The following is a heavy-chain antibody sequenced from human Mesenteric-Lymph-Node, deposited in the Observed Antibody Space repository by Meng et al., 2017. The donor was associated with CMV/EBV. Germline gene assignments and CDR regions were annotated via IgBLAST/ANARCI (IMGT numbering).Heavy chain of an antibody. D-gene: IGHD3-22*01. CDR2: ISGSGGST. J-gene: IGHJ4*02. CDR3: AKNRYYYDSSGYYYDY. CDR1: FPFSNYA. Sequence: FPFSNYAMTWVRHAPGKGLEWVSGISGSGGSTNHADSVKGRFTISRDNSKNTLYLQMNSLRAEDTAVYYCAKNRYYYDSSGYYYDYWGQGTLVTVSS. V-gene: IGHV3-23*01.